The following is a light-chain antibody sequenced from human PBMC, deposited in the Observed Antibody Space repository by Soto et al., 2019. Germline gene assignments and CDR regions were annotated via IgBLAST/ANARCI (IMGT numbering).Light chain of an antibody. CDR1: NIGSKS. J-gene: IGLJ1*01. Sequence: SSELTQPPSVSVAPGQTARITCGGTNIGSKSVHWYQQKPGQAPVLVVYDDSDRPSGIPERFSGSNSGNTATLTISRVEAGDEADYYCQVWDSSSDHYVFGTGTKVTFL. CDR2: DDS. V-gene: IGLV3-21*02. CDR3: QVWDSSSDHYV.